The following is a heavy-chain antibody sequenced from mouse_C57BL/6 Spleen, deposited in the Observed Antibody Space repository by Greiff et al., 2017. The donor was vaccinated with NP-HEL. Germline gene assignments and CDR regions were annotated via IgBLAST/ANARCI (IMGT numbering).Heavy chain of an antibody. CDR2: INPSNGGT. J-gene: IGHJ4*01. CDR1: GYTFTSYW. Sequence: VQLQQPGTELVKPGASVKLSCKASGYTFTSYWMHWVKQRPGQGLEWIGNINPSNGGTNSNEKFKIQATLTVDKSSSTAYMQLSSLTSEDSAVDYCASYGNYDAMDYWGQGTSVTVSS. CDR3: ASYGNYDAMDY. V-gene: IGHV1-53*01. D-gene: IGHD2-1*01.